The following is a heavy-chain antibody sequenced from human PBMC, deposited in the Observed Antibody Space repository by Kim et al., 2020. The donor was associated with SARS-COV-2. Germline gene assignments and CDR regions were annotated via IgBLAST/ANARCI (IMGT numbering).Heavy chain of an antibody. V-gene: IGHV3-30*18. J-gene: IGHJ4*02. CDR1: GFTFSSYG. Sequence: GGSLRLSCAASGFTFSSYGMHWVRQAPGKGLEWVAVISYDGSNKYYADSVKGRFTISRDNSKNTLYLQMNSLRAEDTAVYYCAKDDSSSSPWTFDYWGQGTLVTVSS. CDR3: AKDDSSSSPWTFDY. D-gene: IGHD6-13*01. CDR2: ISYDGSNK.